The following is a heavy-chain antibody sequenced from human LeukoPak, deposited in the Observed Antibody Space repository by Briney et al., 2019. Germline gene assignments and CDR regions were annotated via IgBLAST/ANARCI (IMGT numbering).Heavy chain of an antibody. CDR1: GYTLTELS. Sequence: ASVKVSCKVSGYTLTELSMHWVRQAPGKGLEWMGGFDPEDGETIYAQKFQGRVTMTEDTSTDTACMELSSLRSEDTAVYYCATDPVPSYYDFWSGYNWGQGTLVTVSS. J-gene: IGHJ4*02. D-gene: IGHD3-3*01. CDR3: ATDPVPSYYDFWSGYN. CDR2: FDPEDGET. V-gene: IGHV1-24*01.